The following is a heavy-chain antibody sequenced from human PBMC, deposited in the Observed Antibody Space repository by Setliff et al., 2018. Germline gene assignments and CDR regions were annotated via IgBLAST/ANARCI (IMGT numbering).Heavy chain of an antibody. CDR3: ARNDRPWRYYFDY. Sequence: SETLSLTCTVSGGSISVYYWTWFRQPPGKGLEWIGYISSGSTNYNPSLKSRVTISVDTSMNQFSLKLSSVPAADTAVYYCARNDRPWRYYFDYWGQRTLVTVSS. CDR2: ISSGST. J-gene: IGHJ4*02. D-gene: IGHD3-9*01. V-gene: IGHV4-59*12. CDR1: GGSISVYY.